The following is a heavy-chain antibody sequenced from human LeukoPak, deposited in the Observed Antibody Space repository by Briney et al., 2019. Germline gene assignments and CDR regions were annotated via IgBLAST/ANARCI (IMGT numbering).Heavy chain of an antibody. Sequence: GGSLRLSCAASGFTFSSYAMHWVRQAPGKGLEWVANIKQDGSEKYYVDSVKGRFTISRDNAKNSLYLQMNSLRAEDTAVYYCAVVTAIDYWGQGTLVTVSS. CDR1: GFTFSSYA. CDR3: AVVTAIDY. V-gene: IGHV3-7*01. J-gene: IGHJ4*02. CDR2: IKQDGSEK. D-gene: IGHD2-21*02.